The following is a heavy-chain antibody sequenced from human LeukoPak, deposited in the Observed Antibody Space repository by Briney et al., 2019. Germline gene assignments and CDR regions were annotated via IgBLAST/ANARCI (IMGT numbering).Heavy chain of an antibody. Sequence: GGSLRLSCAASGFIFDDYAIHWVRQVPGKGLEWVSGISWNSGSIGYADSVKGRFTISRDNAKNSLYSQMNSLRAEDAALYYCARAIGVTCISTSCYSFDYWGQGTLVTVSS. CDR1: GFIFDDYA. V-gene: IGHV3-9*01. D-gene: IGHD2-2*02. CDR3: ARAIGVTCISTSCYSFDY. J-gene: IGHJ4*02. CDR2: ISWNSGSI.